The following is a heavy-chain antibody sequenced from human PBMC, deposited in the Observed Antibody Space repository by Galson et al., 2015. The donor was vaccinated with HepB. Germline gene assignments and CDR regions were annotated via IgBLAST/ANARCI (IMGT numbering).Heavy chain of an antibody. CDR1: GGTFSDFD. J-gene: IGHJ5*01. V-gene: IGHV1-69*04. CDR3: ARGARGVTGTTVARIGYRHPFYWFDS. CDR2: IIPILGIA. D-gene: IGHD1-7*01. Sequence: SVKVSCKASGGTFSDFDVNWVRQAPGQGLEWMGRIIPILGIANYAQKFQGRVRIAADKSTNTVYMELTSLRFEDTAIYYCARGARGVTGTTVARIGYRHPFYWFDSWGQGTLVTVSS.